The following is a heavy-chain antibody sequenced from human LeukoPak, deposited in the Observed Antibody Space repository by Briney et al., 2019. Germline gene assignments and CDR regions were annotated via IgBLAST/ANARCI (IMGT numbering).Heavy chain of an antibody. V-gene: IGHV1-2*02. Sequence: GASVKVSCTASGYTFTGYYMHWVRQAPGQGLEWMGWINPNSGGTKYAQKFQGRVTMTRDTSISTAYMELSRLRSDDTAVYYCARERTLTSCYDYWGQGTLVTVSS. CDR2: INPNSGGT. J-gene: IGHJ4*02. CDR1: GYTFTGYY. D-gene: IGHD2-15*01. CDR3: ARERTLTSCYDY.